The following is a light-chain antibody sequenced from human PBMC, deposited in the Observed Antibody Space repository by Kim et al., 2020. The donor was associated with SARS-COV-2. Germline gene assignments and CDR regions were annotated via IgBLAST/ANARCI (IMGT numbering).Light chain of an antibody. Sequence: ITISCTGPNSDSGTSDLVSWYRLYQVQAPQLLIYDASESPPGISDRLSPSPSATASSLTDSDVQPEDEADYSCASFSANGPFELVFGGVNRLTVL. V-gene: IGLV2-23*02. CDR1: NSDSGTSDL. J-gene: IGLJ2*01. CDR2: DAS. CDR3: ASFSANGPFELV.